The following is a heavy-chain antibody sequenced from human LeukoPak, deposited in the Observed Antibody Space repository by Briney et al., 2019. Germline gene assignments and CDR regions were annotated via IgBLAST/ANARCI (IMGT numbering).Heavy chain of an antibody. Sequence: GASVKVSCKASGYTFTSYDINWVRQATGQGLEWMGWMNPNSGNTGYAQKFQGRVTMTRNTSISTAYMELSSLRSEDTAVCYCARDYQGFVAAVAATLRYFDYWGQGTLVTVSS. CDR1: GYTFTSYD. D-gene: IGHD2-15*01. J-gene: IGHJ4*02. CDR2: MNPNSGNT. CDR3: ARDYQGFVAAVAATLRYFDY. V-gene: IGHV1-8*01.